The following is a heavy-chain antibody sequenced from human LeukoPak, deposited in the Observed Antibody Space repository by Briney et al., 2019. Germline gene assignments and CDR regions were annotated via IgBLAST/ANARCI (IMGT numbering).Heavy chain of an antibody. Sequence: SQTLSLTCAVSGGSISSGGYSWSCIRQPPGKGLEWIGYIYHSGSTYYNPSLKSRVTISVDRSKNQFSLKLSSVTAADTAVYYCARVFYGGNFDYWGQGTLVTVSS. CDR1: GGSISSGGYS. CDR2: IYHSGST. CDR3: ARVFYGGNFDY. J-gene: IGHJ4*02. V-gene: IGHV4-30-2*01. D-gene: IGHD4-17*01.